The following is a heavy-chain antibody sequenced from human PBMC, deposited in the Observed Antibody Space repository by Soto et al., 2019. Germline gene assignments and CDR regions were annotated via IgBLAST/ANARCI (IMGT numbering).Heavy chain of an antibody. D-gene: IGHD6-19*01. J-gene: IGHJ6*03. V-gene: IGHV3-30*03. CDR3: ARESGGYSRGWYYYYYYMDV. CDR1: GFSFNRYG. CDR2: MSFDGTTR. Sequence: GGSLRLSCVASGFSFNRYGMHWVRQAPGKGLEWLAVMSFDGTTRYYADSVKGRFTISRDNARNTLYLQMNSLRREDTAVYFCARESGGYSRGWYYYYYYMDVSGKGTTVTVSS.